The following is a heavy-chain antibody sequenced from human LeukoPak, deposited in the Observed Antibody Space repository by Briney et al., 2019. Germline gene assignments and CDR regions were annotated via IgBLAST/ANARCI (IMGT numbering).Heavy chain of an antibody. J-gene: IGHJ4*02. V-gene: IGHV3-23*01. Sequence: GGSLRLSCAASGFTFSSYAMSWVRQAPGKGPEWVSAISGSGGSTYYADSVKGRFTISRDNSKYTLYLQMNSLRAEDTAVYYCAKVTYYYDSSDFDYWGQGTLVTVSS. CDR3: AKVTYYYDSSDFDY. D-gene: IGHD3-22*01. CDR1: GFTFSSYA. CDR2: ISGSGGST.